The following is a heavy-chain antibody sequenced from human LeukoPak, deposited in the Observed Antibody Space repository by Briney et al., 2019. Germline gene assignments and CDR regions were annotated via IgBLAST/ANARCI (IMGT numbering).Heavy chain of an antibody. CDR1: GGSISSSSYY. D-gene: IGHD6-13*01. CDR2: IYYSGST. V-gene: IGHV4-39*02. Sequence: SETLSLTCTVSGGSISSSSYYWGWIRQPPGKGLEWIGSIYYSGSTYCNPSLKSRVTISVDTSKNQFSLKLSSVTAADTAVYYCAREGYSSSWYEVWFDPWGQGTLSPSPQ. CDR3: AREGYSSSWYEVWFDP. J-gene: IGHJ5*02.